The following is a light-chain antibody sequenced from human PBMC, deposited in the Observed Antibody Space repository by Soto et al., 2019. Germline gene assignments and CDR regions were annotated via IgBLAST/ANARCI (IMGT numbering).Light chain of an antibody. J-gene: IGKJ1*01. Sequence: IRMTQSPSSLSASTGDRVTFTCRASQGISSWLAWYQQKPGKAPKLLIYAATSLQSGVPSRFSGSGSGTDFTLTISSLQPEDFAKYYCQQSYSIPETFGQGTKVDIK. CDR1: QGISSW. CDR3: QQSYSIPET. V-gene: IGKV1-12*01. CDR2: AAT.